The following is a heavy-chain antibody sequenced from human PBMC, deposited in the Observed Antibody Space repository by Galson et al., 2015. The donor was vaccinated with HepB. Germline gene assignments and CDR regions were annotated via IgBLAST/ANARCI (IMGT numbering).Heavy chain of an antibody. V-gene: IGHV3-11*01. CDR2: ISSSGSTI. J-gene: IGHJ6*03. CDR3: ARPAAPDTAMVEGIIYYYYYYYMDV. CDR1: GFTFSDYY. D-gene: IGHD5-18*01. Sequence: SLRLSCAASGFTFSDYYMSWIRQAPGKGLEWVSYISSSGSTIYYADPVKGRFTISRDNAKNSLYLQMNSLRAEDTAVYYCARPAAPDTAMVEGIIYYYYYYYMDVWGKGTTVTVSS.